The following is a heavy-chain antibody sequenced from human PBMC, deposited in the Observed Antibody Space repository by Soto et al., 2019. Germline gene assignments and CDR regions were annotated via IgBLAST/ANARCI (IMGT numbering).Heavy chain of an antibody. D-gene: IGHD6-13*01. CDR2: INQGGTT. V-gene: IGHV4-34*01. Sequence: SLTCAVYGGSFSGHYWSWIRQPPGKGLEWIGEINQGGTTNYNPSLKSRVTMSVDTSKNQFSLKLSSVTAADTAVYYCARGVTGYSSSWYAYWGQGTLVSVSS. CDR1: GGSFSGHY. J-gene: IGHJ4*02. CDR3: ARGVTGYSSSWYAY.